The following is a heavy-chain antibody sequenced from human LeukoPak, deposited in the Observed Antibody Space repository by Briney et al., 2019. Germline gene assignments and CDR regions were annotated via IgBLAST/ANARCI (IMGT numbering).Heavy chain of an antibody. V-gene: IGHV3-7*04. D-gene: IGHD4-17*01. J-gene: IGHJ4*02. CDR3: ARKLKYGDPFY. CDR1: GFTFSSYW. Sequence: GGSLRLSCAASGFTFSSYWMSWVRQAPGKGLEWVANIKQDGSERNYVDSVKGRFTISRDNAKNTLYLQMDSLRIGDTAVYYCARKLKYGDPFYWGQGTLVTVSS. CDR2: IKQDGSER.